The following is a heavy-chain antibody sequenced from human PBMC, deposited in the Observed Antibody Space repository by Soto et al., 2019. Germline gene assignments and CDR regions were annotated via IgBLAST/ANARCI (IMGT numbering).Heavy chain of an antibody. J-gene: IGHJ5*02. CDR2: IYYSGST. CDR3: ARVGCSGGSCYSEKNWFDP. V-gene: IGHV4-59*01. Sequence: SETLSLTCTVSGGSISSYYWSWIRQPPGKGLEWIGYIYYSGSTNYNPSLKSRVTISVDTSKNQFSLKLSSVTAADTAVYYCARVGCSGGSCYSEKNWFDPWGQGTLVTVSS. D-gene: IGHD2-15*01. CDR1: GGSISSYY.